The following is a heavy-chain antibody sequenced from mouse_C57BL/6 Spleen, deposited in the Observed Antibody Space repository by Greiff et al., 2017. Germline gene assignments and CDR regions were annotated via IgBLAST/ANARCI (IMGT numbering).Heavy chain of an antibody. J-gene: IGHJ4*01. CDR2: IDPETGGT. Sequence: VQLQQSGAELVRPGASVTLSCKASGYTFTDYEMHWVKQTPVHGLEWIGAIDPETGGTAYNQKFKGKAILTADKSSSTAYMELRSLTSEDSAVYYCTRYYAMDCWGKGTSVTVSS. CDR1: GYTFTDYE. CDR3: TRYYAMDC. V-gene: IGHV1-15*01.